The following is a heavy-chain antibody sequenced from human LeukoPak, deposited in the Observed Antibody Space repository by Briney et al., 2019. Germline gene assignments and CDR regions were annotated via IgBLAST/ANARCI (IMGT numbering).Heavy chain of an antibody. CDR3: ARAGSGWPYFFDY. V-gene: IGHV3-48*04. CDR2: ISSSGSTI. Sequence: PGGSLRLSCAASGFTFSSYSMNWVRQAPGKGLEWVSYISSSGSTIYYADSVKGRFTISRDNAKNSLYLQMNSLRAEDTAVYYCARAGSGWPYFFDYWGQGTLVTVSS. J-gene: IGHJ4*02. CDR1: GFTFSSYS. D-gene: IGHD6-19*01.